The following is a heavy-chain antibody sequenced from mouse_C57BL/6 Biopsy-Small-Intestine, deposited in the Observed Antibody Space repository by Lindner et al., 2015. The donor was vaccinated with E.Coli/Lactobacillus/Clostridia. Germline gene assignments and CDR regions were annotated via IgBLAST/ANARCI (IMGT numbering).Heavy chain of an antibody. CDR1: GYAFTNYL. V-gene: IGHV1-54*01. Sequence: VQLQESGAELVRPGTSVKVSCKASGYAFTNYLIEWVKQRPGQGLEWIGVINPGSGGTNYNEKFKGKATLTADKSSSTAYTQLSSLTSEDSAVYFCARRGYGSSFDYWGQGTTLTVSS. D-gene: IGHD1-1*01. J-gene: IGHJ2*01. CDR2: INPGSGGT. CDR3: ARRGYGSSFDY.